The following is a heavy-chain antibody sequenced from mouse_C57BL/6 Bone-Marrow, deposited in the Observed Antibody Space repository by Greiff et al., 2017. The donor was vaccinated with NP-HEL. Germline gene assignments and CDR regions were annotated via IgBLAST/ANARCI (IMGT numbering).Heavy chain of an antibody. CDR2: IDPNSGGT. Sequence: QVQLQQPGAELVKPGASVKLSCKASGYTFTNYWMHWVKQRPGRGLEWNGRIDPNSGGTKYNEKFKSKATLTVDKPSSTAYMQLSSLTSEDSAVYYCTRYYYGSGYFDYWGQGTTLTVSS. CDR3: TRYYYGSGYFDY. CDR1: GYTFTNYW. V-gene: IGHV1-72*01. D-gene: IGHD1-1*01. J-gene: IGHJ2*01.